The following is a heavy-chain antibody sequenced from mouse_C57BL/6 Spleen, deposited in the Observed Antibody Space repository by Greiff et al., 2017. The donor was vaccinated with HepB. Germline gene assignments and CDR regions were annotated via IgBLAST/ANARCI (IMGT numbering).Heavy chain of an antibody. V-gene: IGHV1-9*01. Sequence: VQLQQSGAELMKPGASVKLSCKATGYTFTGYWIEWVKQRPGHGLEWIGEILPGSGSTNYNEKFKGKATVTADTSSNTAYMQLSSLTTEDSAIYYCARGNYYGSSYRDYAMDYWGQGTSVTVSS. CDR1: GYTFTGYW. CDR2: ILPGSGST. CDR3: ARGNYYGSSYRDYAMDY. D-gene: IGHD1-1*01. J-gene: IGHJ4*01.